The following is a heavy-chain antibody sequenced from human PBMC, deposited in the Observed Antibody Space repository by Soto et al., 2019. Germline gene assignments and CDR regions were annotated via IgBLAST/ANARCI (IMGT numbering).Heavy chain of an antibody. V-gene: IGHV4-31*03. CDR2: ILYSEKN. D-gene: IGHD3-10*01. Sequence: SETLSITCSFAAASMTSCGSYSTWILQHPGKVLEWIGNILYSEKNYYNAALKSRVNVSLDTSKNQFSLKVNSVTAADTFVYYCVRDRGTTLRLDVWGQGTTVTVSS. CDR1: AASMTSCGSY. J-gene: IGHJ6*01. CDR3: VRDRGTTLRLDV.